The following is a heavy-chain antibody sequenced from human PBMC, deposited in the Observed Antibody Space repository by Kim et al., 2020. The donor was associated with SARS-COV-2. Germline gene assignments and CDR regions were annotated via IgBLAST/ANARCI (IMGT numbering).Heavy chain of an antibody. CDR1: GGSISSGSYY. D-gene: IGHD3-16*01. V-gene: IGHV4-61*02. CDR3: ARVEMATTKWGRVDY. Sequence: SETLSLTCTVSGGSISSGSYYWSWIRQPAGKGLEWIGSIYTSGSTNYNPSLKSRVTISVDTSKNQFSLKLSSVTAADTAVYYCARVEMATTKWGRVDYWGQGTLVTVSS. J-gene: IGHJ4*02. CDR2: IYTSGST.